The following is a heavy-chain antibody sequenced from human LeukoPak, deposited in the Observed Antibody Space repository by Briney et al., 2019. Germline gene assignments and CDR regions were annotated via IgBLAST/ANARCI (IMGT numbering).Heavy chain of an antibody. Sequence: GASVTVSFTSSVYTLTGYYMQWVRQAPGQGLEWMGWINPNNGDTNYAQRFQGRVTMTRDTSISTAYMELSRLRSDDTAVYYCARDRDLDTWGQGTLLTVSS. J-gene: IGHJ5*02. CDR2: INPNNGDT. V-gene: IGHV1-2*02. CDR1: VYTLTGYY. CDR3: ARDRDLDT. D-gene: IGHD2-2*03.